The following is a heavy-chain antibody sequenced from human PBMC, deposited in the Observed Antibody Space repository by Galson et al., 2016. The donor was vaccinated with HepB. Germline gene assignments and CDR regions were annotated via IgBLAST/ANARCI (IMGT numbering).Heavy chain of an antibody. V-gene: IGHV3-23*01. Sequence: PRLSCAAPGFTFSSYAMSLVPQAPGKGLEWVSAIRGRGDNTYCADPVKGRFTIPRDDSKNPLFLQMNSLRAEDTAVYYCAKDRVYAAVNWFDPWGQGTLVTVSS. CDR2: IRGRGDNT. CDR1: GFTFSSYA. J-gene: IGHJ5*02. CDR3: AKDRVYAAVNWFDP. D-gene: IGHD5/OR15-5a*01.